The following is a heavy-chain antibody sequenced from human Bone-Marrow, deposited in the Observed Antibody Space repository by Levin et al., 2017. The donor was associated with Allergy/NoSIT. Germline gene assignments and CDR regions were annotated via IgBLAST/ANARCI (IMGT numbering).Heavy chain of an antibody. CDR1: GYAFTSNH. CDR3: ARSQYCNGGSCYGFDY. D-gene: IGHD2-15*01. CDR2: INPLGGGT. J-gene: IGHJ4*02. Sequence: ASVKVSCKTSGYAFTSNHVHWVRQAPGQGLEWMGIINPLGGGTNYARQFQGRVTMTRDTSTTTVYMELSSLTSDDPAVYYCARSQYCNGGSCYGFDYWGQGTQVTVSS. V-gene: IGHV1-46*01.